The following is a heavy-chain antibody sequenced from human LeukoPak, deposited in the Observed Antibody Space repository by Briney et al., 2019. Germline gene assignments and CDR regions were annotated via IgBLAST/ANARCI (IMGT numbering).Heavy chain of an antibody. V-gene: IGHV6-1*01. CDR3: ASFSDRLTIWFDP. CDR1: GDSVSSNSAA. D-gene: IGHD3-9*01. CDR2: TYYRSKWYN. J-gene: IGHJ5*02. Sequence: SQTLSLTCAISGDSVSSNSAAWNWIRQSPPRGLEWLGRTYYRSKWYNDYAVSVKSRITINPDTSKNQFSLQLNSVTPEDTAVYYCASFSDRLTIWFDPWGQGTLVTVSS.